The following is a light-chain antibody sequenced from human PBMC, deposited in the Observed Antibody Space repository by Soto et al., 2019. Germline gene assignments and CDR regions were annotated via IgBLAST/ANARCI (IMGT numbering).Light chain of an antibody. V-gene: IGKV3D-15*01. CDR3: QQYSDWPLT. CDR1: QSVRSH. J-gene: IGKJ4*01. CDR2: GVS. Sequence: EIVLTQSPATLSLSPGETATLSCRASQSVRSHLAWFQQKPGQAPRLLMYGVSTRATGMPARFSGSGSGTEFTPIISSLQSEDIADYYCQQYSDWPLTFGGGTKVEIK.